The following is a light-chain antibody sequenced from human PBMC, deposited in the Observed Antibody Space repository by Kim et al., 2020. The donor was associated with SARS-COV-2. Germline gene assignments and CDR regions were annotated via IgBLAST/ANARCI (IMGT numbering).Light chain of an antibody. J-gene: IGLJ2*01. V-gene: IGLV1-40*01. CDR2: GNS. CDR1: DANIGAGYD. CDR3: QSYDSSLSGVV. Sequence: RVYISCTGSDANIGAGYDVHKDQRLPGAALRRLIYGNSSRNAGDADRFSGYKSGTSDYRATTGRQDEDEADYYCQSYDSSLSGVVFGGGTKLTVL.